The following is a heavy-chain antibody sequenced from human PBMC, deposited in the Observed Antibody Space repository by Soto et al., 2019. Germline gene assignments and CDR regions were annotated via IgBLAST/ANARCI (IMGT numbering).Heavy chain of an antibody. CDR1: GFTFDEYA. CDR3: ARATQSYYDTSGYYSYVH. CDR2: INWNGGSK. J-gene: IGHJ4*02. D-gene: IGHD3-22*01. Sequence: GFPRLSCAASGFTFDEYALTWVRQAPGKGLEWVAGINWNGGSKGYADSVKGRFTISRDNAKSSLYLQMNNLRAEDTAFYFCARATQSYYDTSGYYSYVHWSQGAQVTVSS. V-gene: IGHV3-20*04.